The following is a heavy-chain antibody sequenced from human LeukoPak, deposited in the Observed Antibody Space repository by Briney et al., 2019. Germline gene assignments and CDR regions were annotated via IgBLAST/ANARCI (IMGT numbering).Heavy chain of an antibody. D-gene: IGHD1-26*01. CDR2: INPNSGGT. CDR1: GYTFTGYY. J-gene: IGHJ4*02. CDR3: ARGHSDIWYSLGH. V-gene: IGHV1-2*02. Sequence: ASVKVSCKTSGYTFTGYYIHWVRQASGQGLEWAAWINPNSGGTKYSQQFQGRVTLTRDTSISTAYMELSRLTSDDTAVYYCARGHSDIWYSLGHWGQGTLVTVST.